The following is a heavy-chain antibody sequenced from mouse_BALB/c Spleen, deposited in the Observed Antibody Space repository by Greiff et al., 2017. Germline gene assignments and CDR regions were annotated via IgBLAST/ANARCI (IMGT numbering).Heavy chain of an antibody. CDR2: INPDSSTI. Sequence: EVKVVESGGGLVQPGGSLKLSCAASGFAFSRYWMRWVRQAPGKGLEWIGEINPDSSTINYTPSLKDKFIISRDNAKNTLYLQMSKVRSEDTALYSCARHYRYDPHWYFDVWGAGTTVTVSS. V-gene: IGHV4-1*02. J-gene: IGHJ1*01. CDR1: GFAFSRYW. CDR3: ARHYRYDPHWYFDV. D-gene: IGHD2-14*01.